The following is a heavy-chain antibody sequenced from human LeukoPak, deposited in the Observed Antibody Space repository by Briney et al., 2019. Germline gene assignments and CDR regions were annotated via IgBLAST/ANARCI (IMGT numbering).Heavy chain of an antibody. J-gene: IGHJ5*02. CDR3: ARHIQVTFRVSRLGWFDA. CDR1: DGSFSGYY. Sequence: PSETLTLTCAVYDGSFSGYYWTWIRQPPGKGLEWIGSIYYSGSTYYNPSLKSRVTISVDTSKNQFSLKLSSVTAADTAVYYCARHIQVTFRVSRLGWFDAWGQGTLVTVSS. V-gene: IGHV4-34*01. D-gene: IGHD3-9*01. CDR2: IYYSGST.